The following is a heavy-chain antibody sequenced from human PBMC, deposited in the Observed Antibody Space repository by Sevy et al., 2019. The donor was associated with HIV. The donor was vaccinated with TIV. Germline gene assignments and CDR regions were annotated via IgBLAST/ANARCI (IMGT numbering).Heavy chain of an antibody. V-gene: IGHV3-13*01. CDR3: ARSAARRKWFDY. J-gene: IGHJ4*02. Sequence: GGTLRLSCAASGFTFSSYDMHWVRQATGKGLEWVSAIGTAGDTYYPGSVKGRFTISRENAKNSLYLQMNSLGAGDTAVYYCARSAARRKWFDYWGQGTLVTVSS. CDR2: IGTAGDT. D-gene: IGHD6-25*01. CDR1: GFTFSSYD.